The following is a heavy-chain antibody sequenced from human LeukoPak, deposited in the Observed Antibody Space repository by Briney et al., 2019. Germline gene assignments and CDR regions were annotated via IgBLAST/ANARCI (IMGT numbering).Heavy chain of an antibody. V-gene: IGHV3-48*03. CDR3: ARTVPDHDAFDI. CDR2: ISSSGSTI. CDR1: GVTFSSYE. Sequence: GGSPRLSCAVSGVTFSSYEMNWVRQAPGKGLEWVSYISSSGSTIYYAESVKGRFIISRDNAKNSLYLQMNSLRAEDTAVYYCARTVPDHDAFDIWGQGTMVSVSS. J-gene: IGHJ3*02. D-gene: IGHD4-11*01.